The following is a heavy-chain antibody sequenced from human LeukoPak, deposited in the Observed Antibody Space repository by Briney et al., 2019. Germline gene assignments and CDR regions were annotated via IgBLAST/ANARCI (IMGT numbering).Heavy chain of an antibody. V-gene: IGHV1-2*02. CDR3: ARGVVYGGYQMPRVVDF. D-gene: IGHD2-8*02. CDR1: GYTFTAYY. Sequence: ASVKVSCKASGYTFTAYYLHWVRQAPGQGLEWVGWINPDGGGTKYAQNFQGRVTMTGDTSITTAYMEVNRLTSDDTAVYYCARGVVYGGYQMPRVVDFWGQGTLATVSS. J-gene: IGHJ4*02. CDR2: INPDGGGT.